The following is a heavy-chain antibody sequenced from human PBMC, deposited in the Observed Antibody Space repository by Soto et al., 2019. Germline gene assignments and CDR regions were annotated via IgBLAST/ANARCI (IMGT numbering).Heavy chain of an antibody. Sequence: EEQLLASGGDLVQPGGSLRLSCAASGFTFGHYVMSWVRQAPGKGLEWVSTITGSSGSTTYTESVKGRFTISRDNSKNSLYLQMNNLRAEDTAIYYCAKADTGWFAPWGRGTLVTVSS. CDR2: ITGSSGST. D-gene: IGHD3-10*01. CDR1: GFTFGHYV. CDR3: AKADTGWFAP. V-gene: IGHV3-23*01. J-gene: IGHJ5*02.